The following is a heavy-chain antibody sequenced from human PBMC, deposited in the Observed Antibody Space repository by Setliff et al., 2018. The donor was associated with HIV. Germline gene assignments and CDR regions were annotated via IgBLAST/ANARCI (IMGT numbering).Heavy chain of an antibody. CDR1: GSTLSELS. D-gene: IGHD1-26*01. Sequence: ASVKVSCKVSGSTLSELSRHWVRQGPGKGLEWMGGFDPEDGQRIYAQKCQGRVTMTEDTSTDTAYMELSSLSFEDTAVYYCATTGPYSGSLYGMDVWGQGTTVTVSS. CDR3: ATTGPYSGSLYGMDV. CDR2: FDPEDGQR. J-gene: IGHJ6*02. V-gene: IGHV1-24*01.